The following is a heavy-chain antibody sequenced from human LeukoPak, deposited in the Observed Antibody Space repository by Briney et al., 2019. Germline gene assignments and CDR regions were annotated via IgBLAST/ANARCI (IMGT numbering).Heavy chain of an antibody. CDR3: ATHYYASGNYYNPIFY. CDR1: GFTFSRYG. CDR2: IRYDESDK. J-gene: IGHJ4*02. Sequence: GGSLRLSCAASGFTFSRYGMHWVRQAPGKGLEWVAFIRYDESDKKYKDSVKGRFTVSKDNSKNTLSLQMHSLRVEDTAVYYCATHYYASGNYYNPIFYWGQGTLVTVSS. V-gene: IGHV3-30*02. D-gene: IGHD3-10*01.